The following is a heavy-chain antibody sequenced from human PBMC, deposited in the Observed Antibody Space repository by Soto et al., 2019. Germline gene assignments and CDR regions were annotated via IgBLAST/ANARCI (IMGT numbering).Heavy chain of an antibody. D-gene: IGHD2-2*01. V-gene: IGHV3-48*01. CDR2: ISSSRSTI. Sequence: PGGSLRLSCAASGFTFSSYSMNWVRQAPGKGLEWVSYISSSRSTIYYADSVKGRFTISRDNAKNSLYLQMNSLRAEDTAVYYCARVWDIVVVPAAIATVGAFDIWGQGTMVTVSS. CDR3: ARVWDIVVVPAAIATVGAFDI. J-gene: IGHJ3*02. CDR1: GFTFSSYS.